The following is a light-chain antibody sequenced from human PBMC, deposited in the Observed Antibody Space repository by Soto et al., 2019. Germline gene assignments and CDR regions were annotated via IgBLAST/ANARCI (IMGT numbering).Light chain of an antibody. CDR2: EAF. CDR3: YSYVNSNTLV. CDR1: SGDGGNYNL. Sequence: QSALTQPASVSGSPGQSITISCAGSSGDGGNYNLVSWYQQHPGKAPKLIVYEAFKRPLGISDRFSGSKSDNTASLTISGLQAEDEGDYYCYSYVNSNTLVFGGWTKLTVL. V-gene: IGLV2-23*01. J-gene: IGLJ2*01.